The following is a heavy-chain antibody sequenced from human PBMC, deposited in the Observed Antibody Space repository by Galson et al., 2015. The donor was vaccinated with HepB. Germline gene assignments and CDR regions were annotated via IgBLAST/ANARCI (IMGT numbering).Heavy chain of an antibody. D-gene: IGHD3-22*01. Sequence: SLRLSCAASGFTFSSYGMHWVRQAPGQGLEWVAVISYDGSNKYYADSVKGRFTISRDNSKNTLYLQMNSLRAEDTAVYYCAKSYYYDSSGPLDYWGQGTLVTVSS. CDR1: GFTFSSYG. CDR3: AKSYYYDSSGPLDY. V-gene: IGHV3-30*18. J-gene: IGHJ4*02. CDR2: ISYDGSNK.